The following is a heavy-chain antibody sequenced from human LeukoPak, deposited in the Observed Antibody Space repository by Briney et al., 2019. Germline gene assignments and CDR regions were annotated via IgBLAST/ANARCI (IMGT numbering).Heavy chain of an antibody. D-gene: IGHD2-2*01. J-gene: IGHJ5*02. CDR1: GGSISRYY. CDR3: ARALITYCSSTSCYRFDP. CDR2: IYTSGST. V-gene: IGHV4-4*07. Sequence: SETLSLTCTVSGGSISRYYWSWIRQPAGKGLEWIGRIYTSGSTNYNPSLKSRVTMSVDTSKNQFSLKLSSVTAADTAVYYCARALITYCSSTSCYRFDPWGQGTLVTVSS.